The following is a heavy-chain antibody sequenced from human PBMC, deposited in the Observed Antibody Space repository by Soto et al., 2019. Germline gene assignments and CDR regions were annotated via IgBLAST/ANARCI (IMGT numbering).Heavy chain of an antibody. CDR1: GYIFTGYY. D-gene: IGHD2-21*02. Sequence: ASVKVSCKASGYIFTGYYMHWVRQAPGQGLEWMGWINPNSGGTNYAQKFQGRVTMTRDTSISTAYMELSRLRSDDTAVYYCARDREAYCGGDCPFDYWGQGTLVTVSS. J-gene: IGHJ4*02. V-gene: IGHV1-2*02. CDR2: INPNSGGT. CDR3: ARDREAYCGGDCPFDY.